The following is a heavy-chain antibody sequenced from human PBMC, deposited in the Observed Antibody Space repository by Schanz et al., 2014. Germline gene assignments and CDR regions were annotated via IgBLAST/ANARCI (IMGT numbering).Heavy chain of an antibody. CDR3: AKDPPRGVRTPIKPTLDY. Sequence: VQLVESGGGVVQPWGSLRLSCVGSGYSFSDYDMYWIRQAPGKGLEWLAFLRSDGSRRDYADSVKGRFTISRDNSRNTLSLQMSSLSPEDTAVYYCAKDPPRGVRTPIKPTLDYWGQGTRVTVS. J-gene: IGHJ4*02. D-gene: IGHD3-10*01. V-gene: IGHV3-30*02. CDR2: LRSDGSRR. CDR1: GYSFSDYD.